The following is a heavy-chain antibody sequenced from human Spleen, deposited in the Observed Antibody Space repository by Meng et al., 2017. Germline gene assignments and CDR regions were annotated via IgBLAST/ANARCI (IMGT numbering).Heavy chain of an antibody. J-gene: IGHJ5*02. CDR3: VRSRAWVRTGFDP. D-gene: IGHD1/OR15-1a*01. CDR2: IGHSGFT. V-gene: IGHV4-39*01. Sequence: QLQLQESGPGLVKPSETLSLTCTVSGGSIGSNSYHWGWIRQSPGKGLEWIGSIGHSGFTYYTPSLGSRVTVSVDTSRSQFSLELTSVTAADTAVYYCVRSRAWVRTGFDPWGQGTLVTVSS. CDR1: GGSIGSNSYH.